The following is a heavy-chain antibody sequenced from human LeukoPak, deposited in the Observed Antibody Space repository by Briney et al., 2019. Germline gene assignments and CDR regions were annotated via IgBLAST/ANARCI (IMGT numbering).Heavy chain of an antibody. Sequence: PGGSLRLSCAASGFTFSSYWMSWVRQAPGKGLEWVVNIKQDGSEKYYVDSVKGRFTISRDNAKNSLYLQMNSLRAEDTAVYYCARDGTVLDFDYWGQGTLVTVSS. D-gene: IGHD2-8*01. J-gene: IGHJ4*02. V-gene: IGHV3-7*03. CDR2: IKQDGSEK. CDR1: GFTFSSYW. CDR3: ARDGTVLDFDY.